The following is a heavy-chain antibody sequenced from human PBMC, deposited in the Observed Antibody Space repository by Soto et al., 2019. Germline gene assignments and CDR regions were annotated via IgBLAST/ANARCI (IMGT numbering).Heavy chain of an antibody. D-gene: IGHD6-19*01. CDR3: ARAHLSGWFDP. J-gene: IGHJ5*02. CDR2: INPNSGGT. CDR1: GYTFTGYY. Sequence: GSVKVYCKASGYTFTGYYMHLVRQAPGQGLEWMGWINPNSGGTNYAQKFQGWVTMTRDTSISTAYMELSRLRSDDTAVYYCARAHLSGWFDPWGQGTLVTVSS. V-gene: IGHV1-2*04.